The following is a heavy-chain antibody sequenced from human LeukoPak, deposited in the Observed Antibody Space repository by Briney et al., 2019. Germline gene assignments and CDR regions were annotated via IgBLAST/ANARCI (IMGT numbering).Heavy chain of an antibody. J-gene: IGHJ4*02. CDR2: ISSSSSYI. CDR1: GFTFSSYS. D-gene: IGHD3-10*01. CDR3: ARDRENYGSGSYSH. Sequence: PGGSLRLSCAASGFTFSSYSMNWVRQAPGKGLEWVSSISSSSSYIYYADSVKGRFTISRDNAKNSLYLQMNSLRAEDTAVYYCARDRENYGSGSYSHWGQGTLVTASS. V-gene: IGHV3-21*01.